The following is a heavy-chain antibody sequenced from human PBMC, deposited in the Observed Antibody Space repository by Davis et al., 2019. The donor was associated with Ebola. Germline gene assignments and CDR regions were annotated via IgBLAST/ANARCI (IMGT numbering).Heavy chain of an antibody. J-gene: IGHJ6*02. CDR3: ARHVIAVAGNTPYYYYGMDV. CDR2: IYYSGST. V-gene: IGHV4-39*01. Sequence: PSETLSLTCTVSGGSISSSSYYWGWIRQPPGKGLEWIGSIYYSGSTYYNPSLKSRVTISVDTSKNQFSLKLSSVTAADTAVYYCARHVIAVAGNTPYYYYGMDVWGQGTTVTVSS. D-gene: IGHD6-19*01. CDR1: GGSISSSSYY.